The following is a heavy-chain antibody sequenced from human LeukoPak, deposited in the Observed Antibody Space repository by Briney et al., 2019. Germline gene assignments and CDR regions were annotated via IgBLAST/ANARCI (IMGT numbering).Heavy chain of an antibody. CDR3: ARDREQWPSYFDY. D-gene: IGHD6-19*01. CDR2: IKQDGSEK. Sequence: GGSLRLSCAASGFTFSSYWMSWVRQAPGKGLEWVANIKQDGSEKYYVDTVKGRFTISRDNAKNSLYLQMNSLRAEDTAVYYCARDREQWPSYFDYWGQGTLVTVSS. CDR1: GFTFSSYW. V-gene: IGHV3-7*01. J-gene: IGHJ4*02.